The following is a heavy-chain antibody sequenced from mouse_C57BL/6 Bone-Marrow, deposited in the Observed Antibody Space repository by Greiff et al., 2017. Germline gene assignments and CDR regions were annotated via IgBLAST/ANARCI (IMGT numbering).Heavy chain of an antibody. CDR2: INPSSGYT. CDR3: AYGSSPGVAY. CDR1: GYTFTSYT. Sequence: QVQLQQSGAELARPGASVKMSCKASGYTFTSYTMHWVKQRPGQGLEWIGYINPSSGYTKYNQKFKDKATLTADKSSSPAYMQLSSLTSEDSSVYYCAYGSSPGVAYWGQGTLVTVSA. D-gene: IGHD1-1*01. J-gene: IGHJ3*01. V-gene: IGHV1-4*01.